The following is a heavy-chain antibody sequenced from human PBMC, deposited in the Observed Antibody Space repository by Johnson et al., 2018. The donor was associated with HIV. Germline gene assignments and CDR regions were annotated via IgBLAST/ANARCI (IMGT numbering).Heavy chain of an antibody. D-gene: IGHD3-22*01. Sequence: VQLVESGGGVVQPGGSLRLSCAASGFTFSSYGMHWVRQAPGKGLEWVAFIRYDGSNKYYADSVKGRFTISRDNSKNTLYLQMNSLRAEDTAVYYCAKDVGNYWPNAFDIWGQGTTVTVSS. CDR3: AKDVGNYWPNAFDI. J-gene: IGHJ3*02. CDR1: GFTFSSYG. V-gene: IGHV3-30*02. CDR2: IRYDGSNK.